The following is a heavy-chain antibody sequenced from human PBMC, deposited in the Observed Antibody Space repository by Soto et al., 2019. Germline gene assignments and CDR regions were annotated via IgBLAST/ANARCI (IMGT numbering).Heavy chain of an antibody. CDR1: GFTFSSYS. CDR2: ISSSSSYI. CDR3: ARYGRSTYYYDSSGYYYACDI. D-gene: IGHD3-22*01. J-gene: IGHJ3*02. Sequence: GGSLRLSCAASGFTFSSYSMNWVRQAPGKGLEWVSSISSSSSYIYYADSVKGRFTISRDNAKNSLYLQMNSLRAEDTAVYYCARYGRSTYYYDSSGYYYACDIWGKGTMVNVS. V-gene: IGHV3-21*01.